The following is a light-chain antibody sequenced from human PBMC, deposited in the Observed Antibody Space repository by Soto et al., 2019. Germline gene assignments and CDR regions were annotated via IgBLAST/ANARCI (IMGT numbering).Light chain of an antibody. Sequence: DIQMAQSPSTLSASVGDRVTITCRASQSISSWLAWYQQSPGKAPKLLIYHASTLKSGVPSRFSGSGSGTEFTLTISSLQPDDFATYFCQQYNTYKTFGQGTNVDIK. V-gene: IGKV1-5*01. CDR2: HAS. CDR1: QSISSW. CDR3: QQYNTYKT. J-gene: IGKJ1*01.